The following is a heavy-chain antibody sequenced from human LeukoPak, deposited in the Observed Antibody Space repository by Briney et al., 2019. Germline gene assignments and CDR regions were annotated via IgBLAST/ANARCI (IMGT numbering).Heavy chain of an antibody. Sequence: PGGSLRLSCVASGFTFSTYGMSWVRQAPGKGLEWVSAISGSGGSTYYADSVKGRFTISRDNSKNTLYLQMNSLRAEDTAVYYCAKDRGGIVADYFDYWGQGTLVTVSS. J-gene: IGHJ4*02. V-gene: IGHV3-23*01. CDR2: ISGSGGST. CDR1: GFTFSTYG. CDR3: AKDRGGIVADYFDY. D-gene: IGHD3-22*01.